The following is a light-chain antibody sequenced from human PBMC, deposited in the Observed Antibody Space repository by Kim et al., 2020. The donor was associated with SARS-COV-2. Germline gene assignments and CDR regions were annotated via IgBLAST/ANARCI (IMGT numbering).Light chain of an antibody. CDR1: QNIDTK. V-gene: IGKV3-15*01. CDR2: DTF. Sequence: SPGERVTLSCRASQNIDTKLAWYQQKPGQAPRLLIYDTFIRATGIPARCSGSGSGTEFTLTISSLQSEDFAVYHCQQYNHWSAVSFGGGTKVDIK. CDR3: QQYNHWSAVS. J-gene: IGKJ4*01.